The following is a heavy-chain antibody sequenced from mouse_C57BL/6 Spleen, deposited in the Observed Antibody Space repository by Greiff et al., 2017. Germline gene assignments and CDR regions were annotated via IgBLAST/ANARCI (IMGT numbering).Heavy chain of an antibody. CDR1: GFTFSDYY. V-gene: IGHV5-12*01. CDR2: ISNGGGST. Sequence: EVKLVESGGGLVQPGGSLKLSCAASGFTFSDYYMYWVRQTPEKRLEWVAYISNGGGSTYYPDTVKGRFTISRDNAKNTLYLQMSRLKSEDTAMYYCARHDSSGFDYWGQGTTLTVSS. CDR3: ARHDSSGFDY. D-gene: IGHD3-2*02. J-gene: IGHJ2*01.